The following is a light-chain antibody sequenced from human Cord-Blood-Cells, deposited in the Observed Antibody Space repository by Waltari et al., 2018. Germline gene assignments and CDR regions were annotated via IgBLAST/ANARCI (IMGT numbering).Light chain of an antibody. V-gene: IGKV3-20*01. CDR3: QQYGSSPWT. Sequence: EIVLTQSPGTLSLSPGERAPSSCRAGQSVSSSYLAWYQQKPGQAPGLLIYCASSRATCIPDRFSGSGSGTDFTLTISRLEPGDFAVYYCQQYGSSPWTFGQGTKVEIK. J-gene: IGKJ1*01. CDR2: CAS. CDR1: QSVSSSY.